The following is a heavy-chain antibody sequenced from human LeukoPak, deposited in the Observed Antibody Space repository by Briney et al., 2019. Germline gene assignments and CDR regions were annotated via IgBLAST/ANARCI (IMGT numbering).Heavy chain of an antibody. V-gene: IGHV3-74*01. CDR3: AQSGYYGNWFDP. J-gene: IGHJ5*02. CDR2: INSDGSST. D-gene: IGHD3-3*01. CDR1: GFTFSSLW. Sequence: PGGSLRLSCAASGFTFSSLWMHWVRQAPGKGLVWVSRINSDGSSTTYADSVKGRFTISRGNAKNTLYLQMNSLRAEDTAVYYCAQSGYYGNWFDPWGQGTLVTVSS.